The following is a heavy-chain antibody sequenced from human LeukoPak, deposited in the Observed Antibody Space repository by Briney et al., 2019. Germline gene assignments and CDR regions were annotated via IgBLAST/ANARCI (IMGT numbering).Heavy chain of an antibody. D-gene: IGHD4-17*01. CDR2: INHSGST. CDR1: GGSFSGYY. J-gene: IGHJ4*02. Sequence: SETLSLTCAVYGGSFSGYYWSWIRQPPGKGLEWIGEINHSGSTNYNPSLKSRVTISVDTSKNQFSLKLSSVTAADTAVYYCARDNHDYGDYVPPSYFDYWGQGTLVTVSS. CDR3: ARDNHDYGDYVPPSYFDY. V-gene: IGHV4-34*01.